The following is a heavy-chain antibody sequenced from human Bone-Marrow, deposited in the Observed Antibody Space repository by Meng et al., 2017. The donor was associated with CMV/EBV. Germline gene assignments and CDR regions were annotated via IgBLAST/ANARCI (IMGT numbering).Heavy chain of an antibody. CDR1: GYTFTSYG. V-gene: IGHV1-18*01. CDR3: ARDGSGSYLSGWFDP. CDR2: ISAYNGNT. Sequence: ASVKVSCKASGYTFTSYGISWVRQAPGQGLEWMGWISAYNGNTNYAQKLQGRVTMTTDTSTSTAYMELRSLRSDDTAVYYCARDGSGSYLSGWFDPWAQGTLVTVSS. D-gene: IGHD1-26*01. J-gene: IGHJ5*02.